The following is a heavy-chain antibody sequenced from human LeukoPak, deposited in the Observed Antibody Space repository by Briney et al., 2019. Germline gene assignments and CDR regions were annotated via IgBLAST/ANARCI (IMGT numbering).Heavy chain of an antibody. J-gene: IGHJ4*02. CDR1: GFIFSNHW. CDR2: INGDGSRT. Sequence: GGSLRLSCGASGFIFSNHWMHWVRHVPGKGLVWVSRINGDGSRTSYADSVKGRFTISRDNAKNTVYLQMNSLRAEDTALYYCARDRGSTEFDYWGQGTLVTVSS. D-gene: IGHD2-2*01. CDR3: ARDRGSTEFDY. V-gene: IGHV3-74*01.